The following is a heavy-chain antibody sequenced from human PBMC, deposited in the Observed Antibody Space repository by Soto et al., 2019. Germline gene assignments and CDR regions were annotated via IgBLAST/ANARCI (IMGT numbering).Heavy chain of an antibody. CDR2: INPSDSYT. CDR3: VGLVRGNTAFDI. Sequence: EVQLVQSGAEVKKPGESLRISCKGSGYSFTSYWISWVRQMPGKGLEWMGRINPSDSYTNYSPSFQGHVTISTDRSISTAYLQGNSLKASDTAMYYCVGLVRGNTAFDIWDQGTMVTFSS. CDR1: GYSFTSYW. D-gene: IGHD2-15*01. J-gene: IGHJ3*02. V-gene: IGHV5-10-1*01.